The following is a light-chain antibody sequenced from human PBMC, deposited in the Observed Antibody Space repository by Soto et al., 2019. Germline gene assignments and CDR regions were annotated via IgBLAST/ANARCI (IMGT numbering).Light chain of an antibody. CDR2: EVT. V-gene: IGLV2-8*01. Sequence: QSALTQHPSASGSPGQSVTISCAGTSSDVGGYNYVSWYQQHPGKAPRLMIYEVTKRPSGVPDRFSGSKSGNTASLTVSGLQAEDEADYYCSSYVGGNNLVFGGGTQLTVL. CDR3: SSYVGGNNLV. J-gene: IGLJ2*01. CDR1: SSDVGGYNY.